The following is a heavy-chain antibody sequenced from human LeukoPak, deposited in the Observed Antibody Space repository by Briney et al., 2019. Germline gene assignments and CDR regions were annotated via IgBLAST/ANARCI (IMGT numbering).Heavy chain of an antibody. CDR2: IASDGSST. V-gene: IGHV3-74*01. D-gene: IGHD5-18*01. CDR1: GFTFSSYW. J-gene: IGHJ4*02. CDR3: ARVGPPYPDTAMATFDY. Sequence: GGSLRLSCAASGFTFSSYWMNWVRQAPGKGLVWVSRIASDGSSTTYADSVKGRFSISRDNAKNTLYLQMNSLRVEDTAVYYCARVGPPYPDTAMATFDYWGQGTLVTVSS.